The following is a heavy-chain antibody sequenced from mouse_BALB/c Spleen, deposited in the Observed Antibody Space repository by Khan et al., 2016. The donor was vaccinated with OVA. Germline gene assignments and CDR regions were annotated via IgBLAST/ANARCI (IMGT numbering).Heavy chain of an antibody. CDR1: GYSFTNYV. D-gene: IGHD2-1*01. V-gene: IGHV9-3-1*01. Sequence: QIQLVQSGPELKKPGETVKISCKASGYSFTNYVMNWVKQAPGKGLKWMGWINTYIGEPTYSDDFKGRFAFSLETSASTAYLQINNLKNEDTATYVCARCNRDFDYGGQGTTLTVSS. CDR3: ARCNRDFDY. CDR2: INTYIGEP. J-gene: IGHJ2*01.